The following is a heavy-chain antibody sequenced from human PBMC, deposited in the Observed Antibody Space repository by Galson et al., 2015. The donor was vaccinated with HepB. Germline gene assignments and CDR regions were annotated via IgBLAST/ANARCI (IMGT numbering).Heavy chain of an antibody. Sequence: SLRLSCAASGFIFTNYATSWVRQAPGKGLEWVSGISGSGDKTDYADSVKGRFTTSRDNSKNTLYLQMNSLRVEDTAVYYCAKGVVGGSSWPYYGMDVWGQGTTVTVSS. V-gene: IGHV3-23*01. CDR2: ISGSGDKT. J-gene: IGHJ6*02. CDR3: AKGVVGGSSWPYYGMDV. CDR1: GFIFTNYA. D-gene: IGHD6-13*01.